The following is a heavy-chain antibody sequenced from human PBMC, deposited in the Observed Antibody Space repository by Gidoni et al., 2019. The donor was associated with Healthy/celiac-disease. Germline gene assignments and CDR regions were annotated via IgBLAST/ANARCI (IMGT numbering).Heavy chain of an antibody. Sequence: QVQLQQWGAGLLKPSETLSLTCAVYGGSFSGYYWSWIRQPPGKGLEWIGEINHSGSTNYNPSLKSRVTISVDTSKNQFSLKLSSVTAADTAVYYCARGRIVVVGRAGYFQHWGQGTLVTVSS. CDR2: INHSGST. V-gene: IGHV4-34*01. CDR1: GGSFSGYY. CDR3: ARGRIVVVGRAGYFQH. D-gene: IGHD2-21*01. J-gene: IGHJ1*01.